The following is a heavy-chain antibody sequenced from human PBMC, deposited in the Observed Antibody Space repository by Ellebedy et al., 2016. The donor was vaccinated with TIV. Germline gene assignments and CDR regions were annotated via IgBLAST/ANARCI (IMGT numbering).Heavy chain of an antibody. CDR3: AKGTSSGFNYDRVGFEY. D-gene: IGHD3-22*01. V-gene: IGHV3-23*01. CDR1: GFTFGSFA. J-gene: IGHJ4*02. CDR2: INGDGRNT. Sequence: GGSLRLSCAASGFTFGSFAMHWVRQAPGKGLEWLSVINGDGRNTYHADSVKGRFTIARDNSTNTLYLQLDRLRTEDTAVYFCAKGTSSGFNYDRVGFEYWGQGILVTVSS.